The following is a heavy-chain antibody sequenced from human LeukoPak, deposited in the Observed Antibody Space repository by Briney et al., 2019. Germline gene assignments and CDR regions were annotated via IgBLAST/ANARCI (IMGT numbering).Heavy chain of an antibody. CDR3: ARVVWAYSSGTHMDV. Sequence: SQTLSLTCAISGVSVSSNSAAWDWIRQSPSRGLEWMGRTDDRSKWYNDYAVSVLSRITINPDTSKNQLSLQLNSVTPQDTAVYYCARVVWAYSSGTHMDVWGKGTTVTVSS. D-gene: IGHD6-19*01. CDR1: GVSVSSNSAA. J-gene: IGHJ6*03. CDR2: TDDRSKWYN. V-gene: IGHV6-1*01.